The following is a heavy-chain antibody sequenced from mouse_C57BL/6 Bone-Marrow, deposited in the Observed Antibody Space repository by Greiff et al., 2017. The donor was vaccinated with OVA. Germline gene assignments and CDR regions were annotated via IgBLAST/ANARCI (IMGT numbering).Heavy chain of an antibody. Sequence: EVKLQESGGGLVKPGGSLKLSCAASGFTFSSYAMSWVRQTPEKRLEWVATISDGGSYTYYPDNVKGRFTISRDNAKNNLYLQMSHLKSEDTAMYYCAYSSGYGFAYWGQGTLVTVSA. V-gene: IGHV5-4*03. CDR2: ISDGGSYT. D-gene: IGHD3-2*02. J-gene: IGHJ3*01. CDR1: GFTFSSYA. CDR3: AYSSGYGFAY.